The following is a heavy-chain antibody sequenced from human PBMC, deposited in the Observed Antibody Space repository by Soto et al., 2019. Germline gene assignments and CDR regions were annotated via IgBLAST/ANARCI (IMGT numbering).Heavy chain of an antibody. CDR2: IYYSGST. J-gene: IGHJ4*02. D-gene: IGHD1-26*01. CDR1: GGSISSSSYY. CDR3: ASRRGGIVTTVYYFDY. Sequence: SETLSVTCTVSGGSISSSSYYWGWIRQPPGKGLEWIGSIYYSGSTYYNPSLKSRVTISVDTSKNQFSLKLSSVTAADTAVYYCASRRGGIVTTVYYFDYWGQGTLVTVST. V-gene: IGHV4-39*01.